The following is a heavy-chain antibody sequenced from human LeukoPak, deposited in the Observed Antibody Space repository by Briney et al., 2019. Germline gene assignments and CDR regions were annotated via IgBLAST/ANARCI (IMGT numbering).Heavy chain of an antibody. CDR2: ISSSSSYI. Sequence: GGSLRLSCAASGFTFSSYSMNWVRQAPGKGLEWVSSISSSSSYIYYADSVKGRFTISRDNAKSSLYLQMNSLRAEDTAVYYCARALDSSSSRYQAFEEWGQGTLVTVSS. D-gene: IGHD2-2*01. CDR3: ARALDSSSSRYQAFEE. J-gene: IGHJ4*02. CDR1: GFTFSSYS. V-gene: IGHV3-21*01.